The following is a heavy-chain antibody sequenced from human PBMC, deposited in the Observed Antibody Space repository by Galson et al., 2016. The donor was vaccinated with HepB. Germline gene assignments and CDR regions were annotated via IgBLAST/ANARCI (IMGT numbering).Heavy chain of an antibody. CDR3: ARGHLVVPFSFYFDY. CDR2: TYHTSNWYS. D-gene: IGHD2-15*01. CDR1: GDSVSSMSAA. Sequence: CAISGDSVSSMSAAWNWIRHSPSRGLEWLGRTYHTSNWYSDYAVSVKSRITINPDTSKNQFSLQLNSVTPEDTAVYYCARGHLVVPFSFYFDYWGQGSLVTVSS. J-gene: IGHJ4*02. V-gene: IGHV6-1*01.